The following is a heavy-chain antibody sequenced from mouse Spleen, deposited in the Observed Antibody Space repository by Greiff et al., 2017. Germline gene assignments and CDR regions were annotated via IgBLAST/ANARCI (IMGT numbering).Heavy chain of an antibody. V-gene: IGHV2-2*02. D-gene: IGHD1-1*02. CDR3: ARGGKAWFAY. CDR2: IWSGGST. CDR1: GFSLTSYG. J-gene: IGHJ3*01. Sequence: VQRVESGPGLVQPSQSLSITCTVSGFSLTSYGVHWVRQSPGKGLEWLGVIWSGGSTDYNAAFISRLSISKDNSKSQVFFKMNSLQANDTAIYYCARGGKAWFAYWGQGTLVTVSA.